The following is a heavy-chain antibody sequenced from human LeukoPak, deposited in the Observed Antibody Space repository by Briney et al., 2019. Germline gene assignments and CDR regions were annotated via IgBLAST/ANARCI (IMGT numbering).Heavy chain of an antibody. CDR3: VGPVRGLGYYYMDV. V-gene: IGHV3-23*01. CDR1: GFTFSTYA. J-gene: IGHJ6*03. CDR2: ISGGGGNT. D-gene: IGHD3-16*01. Sequence: GGSLRLSCAASGFTFSTYAISWVRQAPGKGLEWVSAISGGGGNTYYADSVKGRFTISRDNSKNTLYLQMNSLRAEDTAVYYCVGPVRGLGYYYMDVWGKGTTVTVSS.